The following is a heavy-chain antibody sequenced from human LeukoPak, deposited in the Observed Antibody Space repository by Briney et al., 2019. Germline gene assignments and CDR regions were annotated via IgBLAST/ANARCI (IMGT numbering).Heavy chain of an antibody. D-gene: IGHD1/OR15-1a*01. CDR3: ARVVTLSGTIDY. Sequence: SSETLSLTCTVSGGSISSGGYYWSWLRQHPGKGLEWIGYIYYSGSTYYNPSLKSRVTISVDTSKNQFSLKLSSVTAADTAVYYCARVVTLSGTIDYWGQGTLVTVSS. V-gene: IGHV4-31*03. J-gene: IGHJ4*02. CDR1: GGSISSGGYY. CDR2: IYYSGST.